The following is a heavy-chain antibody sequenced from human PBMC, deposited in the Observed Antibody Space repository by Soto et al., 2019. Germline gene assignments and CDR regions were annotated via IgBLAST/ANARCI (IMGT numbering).Heavy chain of an antibody. Sequence: QVKLVQSGAEVKKPGASVKVSCKASGYTFTSYDINWVRQATGQGLEWMGWMNPNSGNTGYAQKFQGRVTMTRNTSISTAYMELSSLRSEDTAVYYCARGGYCSGGSCYGNWYFDLWGRGTLVTVSS. D-gene: IGHD2-15*01. V-gene: IGHV1-8*01. CDR2: MNPNSGNT. CDR1: GYTFTSYD. CDR3: ARGGYCSGGSCYGNWYFDL. J-gene: IGHJ2*01.